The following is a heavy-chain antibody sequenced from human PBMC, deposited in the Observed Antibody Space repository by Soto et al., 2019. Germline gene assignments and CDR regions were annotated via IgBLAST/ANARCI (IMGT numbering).Heavy chain of an antibody. D-gene: IGHD6-6*01. Sequence: NPSGTLYLTCAVYGGSFSGYYWSWIRQPPGKGLEWIGEINHSGSTNYNPSLKSRVTISVDTSKNQFSLKLSSVTAADTAVYYCARVSLAARLGGWFDPWGQGTLVTVSS. CDR2: INHSGST. J-gene: IGHJ5*02. CDR1: GGSFSGYY. V-gene: IGHV4-34*01. CDR3: ARVSLAARLGGWFDP.